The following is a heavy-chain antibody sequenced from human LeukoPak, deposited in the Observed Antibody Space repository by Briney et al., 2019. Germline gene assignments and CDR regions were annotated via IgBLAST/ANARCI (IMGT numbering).Heavy chain of an antibody. J-gene: IGHJ4*02. CDR1: GFTFSSHG. Sequence: GGSLRLSCAASGFTFSSHGMHWVRQAPGQGLEWVAVIWYDGSNKYYADSVKGRFTISRDNSKNTLYLQMNSLRAEDTAVYYCARDKSGSGPDYWGQGTLVTVSS. CDR2: IWYDGSNK. CDR3: ARDKSGSGPDY. D-gene: IGHD3-10*01. V-gene: IGHV3-33*01.